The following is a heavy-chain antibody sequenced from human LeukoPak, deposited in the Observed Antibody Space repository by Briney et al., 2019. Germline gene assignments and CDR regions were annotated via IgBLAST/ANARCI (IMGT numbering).Heavy chain of an antibody. D-gene: IGHD3-3*01. CDR3: ARGLRFLEWLHHTQLQGGQKSIAVAPFDY. V-gene: IGHV4-4*07. CDR1: GGSISSYY. J-gene: IGHJ4*02. Sequence: SETLSLTCTVSGGSISSYYWSWIRQPAGKGLEWIGRIYTSGSTNYNPSLKSRVTISVDTSKNQFSLKLSSVPAADTAVYYCARGLRFLEWLHHTQLQGGQKSIAVAPFDYWGQGTLVTVSS. CDR2: IYTSGST.